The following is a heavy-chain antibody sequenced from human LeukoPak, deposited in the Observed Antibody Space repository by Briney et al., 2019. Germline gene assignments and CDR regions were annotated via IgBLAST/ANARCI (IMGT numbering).Heavy chain of an antibody. D-gene: IGHD3-10*01. J-gene: IGHJ6*02. Sequence: QTGGSLRLSCAASGFTFSSYDMHWVRQATGKGLEWVSAIGTAGDTYYPGSVKGRFTISRENAKNSLYLQMNSLRAGDTAVYYCARDSFSIHPRYNKRFGEFKPYGMDVWGQGTTVTVSS. CDR3: ARDSFSIHPRYNKRFGEFKPYGMDV. V-gene: IGHV3-13*01. CDR2: IGTAGDT. CDR1: GFTFSSYD.